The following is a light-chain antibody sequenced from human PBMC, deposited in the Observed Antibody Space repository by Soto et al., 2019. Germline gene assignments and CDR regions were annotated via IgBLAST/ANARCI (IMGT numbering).Light chain of an antibody. Sequence: EIVLTQSPATLSLSPGERATLSCKASQSVSSYLAWYQQKPGQAPRLLIYDASNRATGIPARFSGSGSGTDCTLTISSLEPEDVAVYYCQQRSNWPRTFGQGTKVDI. J-gene: IGKJ1*01. V-gene: IGKV3-11*01. CDR1: QSVSSY. CDR2: DAS. CDR3: QQRSNWPRT.